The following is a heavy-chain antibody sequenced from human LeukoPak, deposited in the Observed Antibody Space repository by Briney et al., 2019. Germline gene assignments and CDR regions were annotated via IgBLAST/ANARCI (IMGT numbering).Heavy chain of an antibody. CDR1: GFTFSSYW. CDR2: INSDGSST. J-gene: IGHJ4*02. V-gene: IGHV3-74*01. Sequence: RAGGSLRLSCAASGFTFSSYWMHWVRHAPGKGLVWVSRINSDGSSTSYADSVKGRFTISRDNAKNTLYLQMNSLRAEDTAVYYCARASSSGWYFYYWGQGTLVTVSS. D-gene: IGHD6-19*01. CDR3: ARASSSGWYFYY.